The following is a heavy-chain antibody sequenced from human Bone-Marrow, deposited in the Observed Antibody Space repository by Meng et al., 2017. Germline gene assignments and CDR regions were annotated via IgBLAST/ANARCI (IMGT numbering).Heavy chain of an antibody. Sequence: SETLSLTCTVSGGSISSYYWSWIRQPPGKGLEWIGYIYYSGSTNYNPSLKSRVTISVDTSKNQFSLKLSSVTAADTAVYYCARYRPIIYDILTGQGPRAAFDIWGQGTMVTVSS. J-gene: IGHJ3*02. CDR2: IYYSGST. CDR1: GGSISSYY. D-gene: IGHD3-9*01. CDR3: ARYRPIIYDILTGQGPRAAFDI. V-gene: IGHV4-59*01.